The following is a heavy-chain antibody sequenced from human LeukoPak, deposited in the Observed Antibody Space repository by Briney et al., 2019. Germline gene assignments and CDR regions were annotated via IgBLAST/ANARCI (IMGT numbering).Heavy chain of an antibody. CDR3: ASSGSILSAIPNDF. CDR1: GYTFSRYG. CDR2: ISVYNGNT. Sequence: GASVKVSCKACGYTFSRYGINWGRQAPGQGLEWMGWISVYNGNTDYAQKFQGRVTMTTDTSTSTAYMDLRSLRSDDTVVSCCASSGSILSAIPNDFWGQGTLVTVSS. D-gene: IGHD1-26*01. V-gene: IGHV1-18*01. J-gene: IGHJ4*02.